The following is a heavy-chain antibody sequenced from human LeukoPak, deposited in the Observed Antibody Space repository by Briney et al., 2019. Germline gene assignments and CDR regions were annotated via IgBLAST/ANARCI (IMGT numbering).Heavy chain of an antibody. CDR3: ARRNSGDSSVDY. Sequence: GESLKISCQGSGYSFTSYWVAWVRQMPGKGLEWMGIIHPGDSDTRYSPSFQGQVTMSADKSITTAYLQWSSLKASDTAMYYCARRNSGDSSVDYWGQGTLVTVSA. V-gene: IGHV5-51*01. CDR1: GYSFTSYW. D-gene: IGHD4-17*01. CDR2: IHPGDSDT. J-gene: IGHJ4*02.